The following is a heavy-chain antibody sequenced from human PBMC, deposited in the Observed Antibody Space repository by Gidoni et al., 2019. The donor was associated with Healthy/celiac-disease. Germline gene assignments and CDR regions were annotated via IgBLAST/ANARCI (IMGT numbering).Heavy chain of an antibody. Sequence: EVQLVESGGGLVQPGRSLRLSCTSSGFIFGDYGMSWVRQAPGKGLEWVGFIRSKAYGGTTEYAASVKGRFTISRDDSKSIAYLQMNSLKTEDTAVYFCTRAGAGGTDYWGQGTLVTVSS. J-gene: IGHJ4*02. D-gene: IGHD1-1*01. CDR1: GFIFGDYG. CDR3: TRAGAGGTDY. CDR2: IRSKAYGGTT. V-gene: IGHV3-49*04.